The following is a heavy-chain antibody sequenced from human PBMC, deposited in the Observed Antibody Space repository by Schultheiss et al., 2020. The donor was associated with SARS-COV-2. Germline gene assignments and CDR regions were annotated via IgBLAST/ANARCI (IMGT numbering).Heavy chain of an antibody. CDR3: ARDLEMATIMDAFDI. Sequence: ASVKVSCKASGYTFTSYYMHWVRQAPGQGLEWMGIINPSGGSTSYAQKFQGRVTITADESTSTAYMELSSLRSEDTAVYYCARDLEMATIMDAFDIWGQGTMVTVSS. J-gene: IGHJ3*02. CDR2: INPSGGST. CDR1: GYTFTSYY. D-gene: IGHD5-24*01. V-gene: IGHV1-46*01.